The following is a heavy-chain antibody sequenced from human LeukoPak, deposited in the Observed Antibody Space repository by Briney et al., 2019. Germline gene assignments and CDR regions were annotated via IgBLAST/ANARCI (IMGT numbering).Heavy chain of an antibody. D-gene: IGHD3-10*01. CDR1: GFTVSSSY. J-gene: IGHJ4*02. CDR2: INSGGRT. V-gene: IGHV3-66*01. CDR3: ARGAMTMVRGWEFDY. Sequence: GGSLRLSCAASGFTVSSSYMSWVRQAPGKGLEWVSVINSGGRTFYADSVKGRFTISGDNSKNTLYLQMNSLRGEDTAVYYCARGAMTMVRGWEFDYWGQGTLVSVSS.